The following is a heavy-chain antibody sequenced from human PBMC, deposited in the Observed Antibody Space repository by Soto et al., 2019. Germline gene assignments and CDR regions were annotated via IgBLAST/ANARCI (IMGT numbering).Heavy chain of an antibody. D-gene: IGHD3-22*01. V-gene: IGHV3-49*04. Sequence: GGSLRLSCTASGFTFGDYAMSWVRQAPGKGLEWVGFIRSKAYGGTTEYAASVKGRFTISRDDSKSIAYLQMNSLKTEDTAVYYCTRGKYPAPYSSPYYYDSSGYYTFDYWGQGTRVTVSS. CDR3: TRGKYPAPYSSPYYYDSSGYYTFDY. J-gene: IGHJ4*02. CDR1: GFTFGDYA. CDR2: IRSKAYGGTT.